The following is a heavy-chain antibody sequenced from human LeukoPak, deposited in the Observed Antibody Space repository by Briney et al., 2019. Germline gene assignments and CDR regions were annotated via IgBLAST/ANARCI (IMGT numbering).Heavy chain of an antibody. D-gene: IGHD6-6*01. Sequence: SETLSLTCGVSSEFFSGYYWGWIRQPPGKGLEWIGYIYYSGSTNYNPSLKSRVTISVDTSKNQFSLKLSSVTAADTAVYYCARDSWPEIAARPVGWFDPWGQGTLVTVSS. CDR3: ARDSWPEIAARPVGWFDP. V-gene: IGHV4-59*01. CDR1: SEFFSGYY. CDR2: IYYSGST. J-gene: IGHJ5*02.